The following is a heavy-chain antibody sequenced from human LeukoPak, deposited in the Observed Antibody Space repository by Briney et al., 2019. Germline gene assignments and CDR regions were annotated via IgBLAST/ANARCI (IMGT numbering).Heavy chain of an antibody. D-gene: IGHD6-19*01. CDR3: ARARHRIAVAGIYY. V-gene: IGHV1-2*04. Sequence: ASVKVSCTASGYTFTGYYMHWVRQAPGQGLEWMGWINPNSGGTNYAQKFQGWVTMTRDTSISTAYMELSRLRSDDTAVYYCARARHRIAVAGIYYWGQGTLVTVSS. J-gene: IGHJ4*02. CDR1: GYTFTGYY. CDR2: INPNSGGT.